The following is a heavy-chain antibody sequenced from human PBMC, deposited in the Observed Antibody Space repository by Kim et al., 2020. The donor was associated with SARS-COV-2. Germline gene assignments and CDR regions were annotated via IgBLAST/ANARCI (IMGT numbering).Heavy chain of an antibody. V-gene: IGHV3-21*01. D-gene: IGHD3-9*01. CDR3: ARGPRYFDWLFYYFDY. CDR2: ISSSSSYI. CDR1: GFTFSSYS. Sequence: GGSLRLSCAASGFTFSSYSMNWVRQAPGKGLEWVSSISSSSSYIYYADSVKGRFTISRDNAKNSLYLQMNSLRAEDTAVYYCARGPRYFDWLFYYFDYWGQGTLVTVSS. J-gene: IGHJ4*02.